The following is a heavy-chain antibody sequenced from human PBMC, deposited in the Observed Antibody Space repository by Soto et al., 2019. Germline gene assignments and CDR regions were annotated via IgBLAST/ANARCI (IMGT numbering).Heavy chain of an antibody. CDR2: IIPIFGTA. CDR3: AREPRVLAAAGPAFDI. Sequence: SVKVSCKASGGTFSSYAISWVRQAPGQGLEWMGGIIPIFGTATYAQKFQGRVTITADKSTSTAYMELSSLRSEDTAVYYCAREPRVLAAAGPAFDIWGQGTMVTVSS. CDR1: GGTFSSYA. D-gene: IGHD6-13*01. J-gene: IGHJ3*02. V-gene: IGHV1-69*06.